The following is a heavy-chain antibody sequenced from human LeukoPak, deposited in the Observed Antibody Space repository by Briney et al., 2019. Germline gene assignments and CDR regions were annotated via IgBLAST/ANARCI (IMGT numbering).Heavy chain of an antibody. V-gene: IGHV4-61*02. CDR2: LYTSGRT. Sequence: SETVSLTCNVSGGSISSGNSYWRWIRQPAGRGLEWIGRLYTSGRTNFDPSFKSRVTISVDTSKTPFSLKLGPLTASDTVLYDFARGGCWYGYYYYMDVGAKGTTVTVSS. CDR1: GGSISSGNSY. D-gene: IGHD6-13*01. CDR3: ARGGCWYGYYYYMDV. J-gene: IGHJ6*03.